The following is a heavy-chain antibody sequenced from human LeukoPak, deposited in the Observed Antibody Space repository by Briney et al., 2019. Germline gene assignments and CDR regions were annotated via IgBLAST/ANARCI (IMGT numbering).Heavy chain of an antibody. J-gene: IGHJ5*02. D-gene: IGHD6-13*01. V-gene: IGHV3-74*01. CDR3: ARDSSSWYVGPFDP. Sequence: GGSLRLSCAASGFILSSYWMHGVRQAPGRGLVWVSRINSDGSSTSYADSVKGRFTISRDNAKNTLYLQMNSLRAEDTAVYYCARDSSSWYVGPFDPWGQGTLVTVSS. CDR2: INSDGSST. CDR1: GFILSSYW.